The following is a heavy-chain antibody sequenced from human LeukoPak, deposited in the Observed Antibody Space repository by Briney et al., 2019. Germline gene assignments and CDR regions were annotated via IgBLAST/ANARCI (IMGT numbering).Heavy chain of an antibody. J-gene: IGHJ4*02. CDR1: GCSISSYY. Sequence: SETLSLTCTVSGCSISSYYWSWIRQPPGKGLEWIGYIYYSGSTNYNPSLKSRVTISVDTSKNQFSLKLSSVTAAHTAVYYCASVSSSSWYYFDYWGQGTLVTVSS. V-gene: IGHV4-59*01. CDR3: ASVSSSSWYYFDY. CDR2: IYYSGST. D-gene: IGHD6-13*01.